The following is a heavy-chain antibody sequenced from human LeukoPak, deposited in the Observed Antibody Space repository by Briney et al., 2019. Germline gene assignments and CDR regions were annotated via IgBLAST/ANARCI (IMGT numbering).Heavy chain of an antibody. V-gene: IGHV3-23*01. J-gene: IGHJ4*02. CDR2: ISGSGGST. Sequence: PGGSLRLSCAASGFTFSSYAMSWVRQAPGKGLEWVSAISGSGGSTYYADSVKGRFTISRDNSKNTLYLQMNSLGAEDTAVYYCAKGTLDIVVVPAAPKVYYLDYWGQGTLVTVSS. CDR1: GFTFSSYA. D-gene: IGHD2-2*01. CDR3: AKGTLDIVVVPAAPKVYYLDY.